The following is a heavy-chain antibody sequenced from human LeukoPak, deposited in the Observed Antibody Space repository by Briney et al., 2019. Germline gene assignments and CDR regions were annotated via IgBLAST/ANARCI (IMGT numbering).Heavy chain of an antibody. Sequence: GESLKISCKGSGYSFTSYWIGWVRQMPGKGLEWMGIIYPGDSDTRYSPSFQGQVTISADKSISTAYLQWSSLKASDTAVYYCASRDYGTREAFDIWGQGTMVTVSS. V-gene: IGHV5-51*01. D-gene: IGHD4/OR15-4a*01. J-gene: IGHJ3*02. CDR3: ASRDYGTREAFDI. CDR1: GYSFTSYW. CDR2: IYPGDSDT.